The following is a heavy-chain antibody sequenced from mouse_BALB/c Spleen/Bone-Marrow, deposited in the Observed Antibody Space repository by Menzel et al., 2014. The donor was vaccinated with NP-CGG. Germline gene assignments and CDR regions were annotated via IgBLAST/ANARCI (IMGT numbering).Heavy chain of an antibody. CDR3: ARGTGYYFDY. Sequence: VQLQQSGPSLVKPSQTRSLTCSVTGDSITNAYWNWIRKFPGNKIDYMGYISYSGNTYYNPSLKSRISITRDTSKNQFYLQLNSVTTEDTATYFCARGTGYYFDYWGQGTTLTVSS. V-gene: IGHV3-8*02. CDR2: ISYSGNT. J-gene: IGHJ2*01. CDR1: GDSITNAY. D-gene: IGHD3-3*01.